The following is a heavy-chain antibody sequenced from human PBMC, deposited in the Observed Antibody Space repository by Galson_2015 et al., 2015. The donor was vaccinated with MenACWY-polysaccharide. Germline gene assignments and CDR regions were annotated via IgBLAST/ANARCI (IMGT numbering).Heavy chain of an antibody. Sequence: LRLSCAASGFTFSSYSMNWVRQAPGKGLEWVSSISSSSSYIYYADSVKGRFTISRDNAKNSLYLQMNSLRAEDTAVYYCARVIAVAYYYYYGMDVWGQGTTVTVSS. CDR3: ARVIAVAYYYYYGMDV. V-gene: IGHV3-21*01. J-gene: IGHJ6*02. D-gene: IGHD6-19*01. CDR2: ISSSSSYI. CDR1: GFTFSSYS.